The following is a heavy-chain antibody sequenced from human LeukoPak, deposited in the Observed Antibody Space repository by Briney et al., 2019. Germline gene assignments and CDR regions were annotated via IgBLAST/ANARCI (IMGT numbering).Heavy chain of an antibody. J-gene: IGHJ4*02. CDR2: INHSGST. Sequence: SETLSLTCAVYGGSFSGYYWSWIRQPPGKGLEWIGEINHSGSTNYNPSLKSRVTISVDTSKNQFSLKLSSVTAADTAVYYCTFAQQLVLIWGQGTLVTASS. CDR1: GGSFSGYY. D-gene: IGHD6-13*01. CDR3: TFAQQLVLI. V-gene: IGHV4-34*01.